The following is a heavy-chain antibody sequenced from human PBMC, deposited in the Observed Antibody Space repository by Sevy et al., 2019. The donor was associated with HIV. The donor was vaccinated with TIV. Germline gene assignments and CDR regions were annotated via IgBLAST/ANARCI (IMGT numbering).Heavy chain of an antibody. V-gene: IGHV3-7*01. CDR3: ARARPYSSGWYDYYYGMDV. CDR2: IKQDGSGK. CDR1: GFTFSSYW. J-gene: IGHJ6*02. Sequence: GGSLRLSCAASGFTFSSYWMSWVRQAPGKGLEWVANIKQDGSGKYYVDSVKGRFTISRDNAKNSLYLQMNSLRAEDRAVYYCARARPYSSGWYDYYYGMDVWGQGTTVTVSS. D-gene: IGHD6-19*01.